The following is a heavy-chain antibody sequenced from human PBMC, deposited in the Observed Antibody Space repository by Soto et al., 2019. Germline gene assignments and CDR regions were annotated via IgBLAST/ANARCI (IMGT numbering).Heavy chain of an antibody. V-gene: IGHV3-74*01. J-gene: IGHJ4*02. D-gene: IGHD3-9*01. CDR3: AREYYGLLTGYYTDY. CDR2: LSGDGVTT. Sequence: EVQLVESGGDLVQRGGSVRLSCAASGFPFSSYWMHWVRHTPGKGLDWVVRLSGDGVTTYYADSVTGRFTVSRDNAKNTLSLQISGLRAEDTAVYYCAREYYGLLTGYYTDYWGQGTLVSVSS. CDR1: GFPFSSYW.